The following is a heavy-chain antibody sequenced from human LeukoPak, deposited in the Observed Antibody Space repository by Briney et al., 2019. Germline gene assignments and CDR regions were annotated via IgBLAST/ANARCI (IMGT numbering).Heavy chain of an antibody. Sequence: ASVKVSCKASGYTFTGYYMHWVRQAPGQGLEWMGWINPNSGGTNYAQKFQGRVTMTRDTSISTAYMELSRLRSDDTAVYYCARVAPTYYYGSGVFDPWGQGTLVTVSS. CDR2: INPNSGGT. CDR1: GYTFTGYY. CDR3: ARVAPTYYYGSGVFDP. V-gene: IGHV1-2*02. J-gene: IGHJ5*02. D-gene: IGHD3-10*01.